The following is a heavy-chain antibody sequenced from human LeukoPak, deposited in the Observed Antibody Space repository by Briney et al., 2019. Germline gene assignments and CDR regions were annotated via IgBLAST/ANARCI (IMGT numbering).Heavy chain of an antibody. J-gene: IGHJ4*02. D-gene: IGHD3-22*01. CDR2: IKQDGSEK. CDR3: ARDHPDYYDSSGYSLLSY. Sequence: GGSLRLSCAASGFTFSSYWMSWVRQAPGKGLEWVANIKQDGSEKYYVASVKRRFTISRDNAKRSLYLQMNSLRAEDTAVYYCARDHPDYYDSSGYSLLSYWGQGTLVTVSS. V-gene: IGHV3-7*01. CDR1: GFTFSSYW.